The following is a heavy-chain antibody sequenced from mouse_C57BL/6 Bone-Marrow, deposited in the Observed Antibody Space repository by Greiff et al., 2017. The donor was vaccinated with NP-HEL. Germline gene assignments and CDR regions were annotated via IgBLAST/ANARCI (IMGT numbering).Heavy chain of an antibody. Sequence: QVQLQQSGAELVRPGTSVKVSCKASGYAFTNYLIEWVKQRPGQGLEWIGVINPGSGGTNYNEKFKGKATLTADKSSSTAYMQLSSLTSEDSAVYCCARDPYYYGSSYKGYFDVWGTGTTVTVSS. CDR2: INPGSGGT. D-gene: IGHD1-1*01. J-gene: IGHJ1*03. CDR1: GYAFTNYL. V-gene: IGHV1-54*01. CDR3: ARDPYYYGSSYKGYFDV.